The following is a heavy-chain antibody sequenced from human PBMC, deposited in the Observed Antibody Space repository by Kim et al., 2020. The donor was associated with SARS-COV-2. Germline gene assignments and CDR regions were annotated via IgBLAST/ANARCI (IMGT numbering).Heavy chain of an antibody. CDR2: IKSKTDGGTT. CDR3: TTEFRVPAAMDNYYYYYMDV. J-gene: IGHJ6*03. V-gene: IGHV3-15*01. D-gene: IGHD2-2*01. Sequence: GGSLRLSCAASGFTFSNAWMSWVRQAPGKGLEWVGRIKSKTDGGTTDYAAPVKGRFTISRDDSKNTLYLQMNSLKTEDTAVYYCTTEFRVPAAMDNYYYYYMDVSGTGTTVSVSS. CDR1: GFTFSNAW.